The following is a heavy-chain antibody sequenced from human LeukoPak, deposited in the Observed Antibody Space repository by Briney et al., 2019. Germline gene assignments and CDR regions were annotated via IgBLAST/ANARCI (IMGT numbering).Heavy chain of an antibody. CDR2: ISAYNGNT. D-gene: IGHD4-23*01. J-gene: IGHJ4*02. Sequence: GASVKFSCKASGYTFTSYGISWVRQAPGKGLEWMGWISAYNGNTNYAQKLQGRVTMTTDTSTSTAYMELRSLRSDDTAVYYCAREGYGGNSGDFDYWGQGTLVTVSS. CDR1: GYTFTSYG. V-gene: IGHV1-18*01. CDR3: AREGYGGNSGDFDY.